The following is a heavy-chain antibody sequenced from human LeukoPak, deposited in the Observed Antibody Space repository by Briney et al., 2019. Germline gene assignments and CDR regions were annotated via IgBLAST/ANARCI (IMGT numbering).Heavy chain of an antibody. Sequence: SETLSLTCAVYGGSFSGYYWSWIRQPPGKGLEWIGEINHSGSTNYNPSLKSRVTISVDTSKNQFSLKLSSVTAADTAVYYCARSYDNSGYYYYGMDVWGQGTTVTVSS. CDR1: GGSFSGYY. D-gene: IGHD3-22*01. J-gene: IGHJ6*02. CDR2: INHSGST. CDR3: ARSYDNSGYYYYGMDV. V-gene: IGHV4-34*01.